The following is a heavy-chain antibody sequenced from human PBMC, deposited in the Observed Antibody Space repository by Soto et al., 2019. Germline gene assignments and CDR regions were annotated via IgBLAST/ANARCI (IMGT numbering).Heavy chain of an antibody. Sequence: EVQLVESGGCLVQPGRSLRLSCAASGFTFDDYAMHWVRQAPGKGLEWVSGISWNSGSIGYADSVKGRFTISRDNAKNSLYLQMNSLRAEDTALYYCAKDRALVLSFYFDYWGQGTLVTVSS. J-gene: IGHJ4*02. CDR2: ISWNSGSI. V-gene: IGHV3-9*01. CDR1: GFTFDDYA. CDR3: AKDRALVLSFYFDY. D-gene: IGHD6-13*01.